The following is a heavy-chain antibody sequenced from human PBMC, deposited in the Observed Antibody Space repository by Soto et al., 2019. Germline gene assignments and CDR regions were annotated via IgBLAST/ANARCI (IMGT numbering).Heavy chain of an antibody. J-gene: IGHJ3*02. CDR1: GFTFSSYG. D-gene: IGHD4-17*01. CDR3: ANNDYGEWAFDI. CDR2: ISYDGSNK. V-gene: IGHV3-30*18. Sequence: QVQLVESGGGVVQPGRSLRLSCAASGFTFSSYGMHWVRQAPGKGLEGVAVISYDGSNKYYADSVKGRFTISRDNSKNTLYLQMNSLRAEDTAVYYCANNDYGEWAFDIWGQGTMVTVSS.